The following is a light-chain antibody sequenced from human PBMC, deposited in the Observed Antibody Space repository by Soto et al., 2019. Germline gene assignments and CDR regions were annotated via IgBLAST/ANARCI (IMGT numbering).Light chain of an antibody. J-gene: IGLJ2*01. CDR1: SSDVRGYNY. Sequence: QSALTQPASVSGSPGQSITVSCTGTSSDVRGYNYVSWYQHHPGKAPKLMIYEVINRPSGVSSRFSGSKSGNTASLTISGLQAEDEAEYYCTSYTSDTTLVLFGGGTKVTVL. V-gene: IGLV2-14*01. CDR3: TSYTSDTTLVL. CDR2: EVI.